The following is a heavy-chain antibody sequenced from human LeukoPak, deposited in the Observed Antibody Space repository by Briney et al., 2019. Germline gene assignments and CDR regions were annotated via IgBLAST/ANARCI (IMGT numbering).Heavy chain of an antibody. CDR1: GFTFSTYG. V-gene: IGHV3-23*01. CDR3: AKRGERVVAAPLHFDY. D-gene: IGHD2-15*01. Sequence: GGSLRLSCAASGFTFSTYGMSWVRQAPGKGLDWVSAISGSGGSTYYADSVKGRFTISRDNSKNTLYLQMNSLRAEDTAGYCGAKRGERVVAAPLHFDYWGQGTLVTVSS. CDR2: ISGSGGST. J-gene: IGHJ4*02.